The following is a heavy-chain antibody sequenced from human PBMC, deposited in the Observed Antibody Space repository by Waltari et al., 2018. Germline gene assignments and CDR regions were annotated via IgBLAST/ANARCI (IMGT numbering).Heavy chain of an antibody. CDR1: GFSLSHYG. CDR2: RWFEGGDE. J-gene: IGHJ4*02. D-gene: IGHD3-16*01. V-gene: IGHV3-30*02. CDR3: AKDAFGNTYMDH. Sequence: QLQLVESGGGVVQPGQSLRLSCAASGFSLSHYGRHWVRQAPGRGVEWVALRWFEGGDEYYAESVRGRFTISRDNSKNLLYLHMDSLRVDDTAVYYCAKDAFGNTYMDHWGQGTLVTVSS.